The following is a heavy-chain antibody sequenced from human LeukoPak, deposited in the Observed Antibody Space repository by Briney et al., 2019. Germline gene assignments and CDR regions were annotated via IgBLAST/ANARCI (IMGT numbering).Heavy chain of an antibody. CDR2: IYYTGNT. CDR3: VKSGGYGLIDY. J-gene: IGHJ4*02. Sequence: SETLSLTCAVSGASISGSSYYLGWIRQSPGKGLEWIGNIYYTGNTYYNASLQSRVTISIDTSENQFSLRLNSVTAADTAMYYCVKSGGYGLIDYWGPGTLVTVSS. V-gene: IGHV4-39*01. D-gene: IGHD1-26*01. CDR1: GASISGSSYY.